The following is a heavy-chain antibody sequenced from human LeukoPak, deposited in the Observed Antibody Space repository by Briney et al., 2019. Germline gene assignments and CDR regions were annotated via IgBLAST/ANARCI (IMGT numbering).Heavy chain of an antibody. CDR2: ISYDGSNK. V-gene: IGHV3-30*18. CDR1: GFTFSSYG. Sequence: AGGSLRLSCAASGFTFSSYGMHWVRQAPGKGLEWVAVISYDGSNKYYADSVKGRFTISRDNSKNTLYLQMNSLRAEDTAVYYCAKMPLRYFDWLFQGGEDFDYWGQGTLVTVSS. CDR3: AKMPLRYFDWLFQGGEDFDY. J-gene: IGHJ4*02. D-gene: IGHD3-9*01.